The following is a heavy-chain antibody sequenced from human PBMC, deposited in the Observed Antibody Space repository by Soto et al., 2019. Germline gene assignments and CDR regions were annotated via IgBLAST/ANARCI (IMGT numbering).Heavy chain of an antibody. CDR1: GYTFTSYA. D-gene: IGHD3-10*01. Sequence: ASVKVSCTASGYTFTSYALHWVRQAPGQRLEWMGWINAGNGNIKYSRKFQGRITITRDTSASTAYMELSSLRSEDTAVYYCARDSGSPWGRGTLVTVSS. CDR2: INAGNGNI. J-gene: IGHJ4*02. V-gene: IGHV1-3*01. CDR3: ARDSGSP.